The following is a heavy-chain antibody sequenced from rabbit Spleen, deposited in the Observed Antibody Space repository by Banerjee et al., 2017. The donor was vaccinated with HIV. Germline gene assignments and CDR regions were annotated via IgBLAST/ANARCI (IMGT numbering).Heavy chain of an antibody. CDR3: VRDLGYDDYSEKGYFNL. D-gene: IGHD2-1*01. V-gene: IGHV1S7*01. Sequence: KLVESGGGLVQPGGSLKLSCKASGFDFSVYGLRWVRQAPGKGLEWIGSIDPIFGRIYNASSVNGWFPFSSHNAQNTMYRQRNSRTAADSATYFCVRDLGYDDYSEKGYFNLWGPWTLVTV. J-gene: IGHJ4*01. CDR1: GFDFSVYG. CDR2: IDPIFGRI.